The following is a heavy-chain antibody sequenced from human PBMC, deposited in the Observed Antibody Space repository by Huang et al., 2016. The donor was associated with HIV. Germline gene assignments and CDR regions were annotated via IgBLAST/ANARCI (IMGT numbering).Heavy chain of an antibody. D-gene: IGHD3-10*01. CDR3: ATGNYGSRWFDP. Sequence: QVQLQESGPGLVKPSETLSLTCTVSGGSISSHYWSWIRQPPGKGLEWIGTSYYSGSTNYTPSLKSRVTISLDTSKNQFFLKLRSVTAADTAVYYCATGNYGSRWFDPWGLGTLVTVSS. V-gene: IGHV4-59*11. J-gene: IGHJ5*02. CDR1: GGSISSHY. CDR2: SYYSGST.